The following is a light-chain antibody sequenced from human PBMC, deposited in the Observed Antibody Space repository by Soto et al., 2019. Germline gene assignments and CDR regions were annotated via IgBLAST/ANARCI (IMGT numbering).Light chain of an antibody. J-gene: IGKJ1*01. CDR1: QSMGSN. V-gene: IGKV3-15*01. CDR2: GAS. Sequence: EIVMTQSPATMSVSPGERATLSCRASQSMGSNVAWYQQKPGQAPRLLIYGASTRAAGIPARFSGSGSGTEFTLTITSLQSEDFAVYYCQQFHNWPRTFGQGT. CDR3: QQFHNWPRT.